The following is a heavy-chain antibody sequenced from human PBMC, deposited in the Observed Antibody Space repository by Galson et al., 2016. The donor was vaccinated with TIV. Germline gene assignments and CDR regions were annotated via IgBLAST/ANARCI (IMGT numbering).Heavy chain of an antibody. CDR2: ISGSGGIT. CDR3: AKRKNYGGDAFED. D-gene: IGHD2-21*01. J-gene: IGHJ3*01. V-gene: IGHV3-23*01. Sequence: SLRLSCGASGFTFDFYAMSWVRQAPGQGLEWVSGISGSGGITYFADSVKGRFTISRDNSRNTLFLQMHSLRVDDTAVYYCAKRKNYGGDAFEDWGQGTLVTVSS. CDR1: GFTFDFYA.